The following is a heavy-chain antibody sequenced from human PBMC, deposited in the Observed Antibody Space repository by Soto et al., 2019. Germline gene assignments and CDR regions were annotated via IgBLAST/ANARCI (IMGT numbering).Heavy chain of an antibody. Sequence: GGSLRLSCAASGFTFSSYGMHWVRQAPGKGLEWVAVIWYDGSNKYYADSVKGRFTISRDNSKNTLYLQMNSLRAEDTAVYYCARGGTFVLRYFDWLLPGYGMDVWGQGTTVTVSS. CDR1: GFTFSSYG. J-gene: IGHJ6*02. CDR2: IWYDGSNK. V-gene: IGHV3-33*01. CDR3: ARGGTFVLRYFDWLLPGYGMDV. D-gene: IGHD3-9*01.